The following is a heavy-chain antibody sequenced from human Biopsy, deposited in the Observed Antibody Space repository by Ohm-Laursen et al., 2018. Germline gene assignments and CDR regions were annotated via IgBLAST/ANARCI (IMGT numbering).Heavy chain of an antibody. CDR3: AIAAAQRVTHFDY. CDR1: GFTYISYA. Sequence: SLRLSCAASGFTYISYAITWFRQAPGKGLEWVSTISGNSDIIYDTDSVNGRFTISRDNSKNTLYLQMNSLRADDTAVYYCAIAAAQRVTHFDYWGQGTLVTVSS. D-gene: IGHD2-21*02. CDR2: ISGNSDII. V-gene: IGHV3-23*01. J-gene: IGHJ4*02.